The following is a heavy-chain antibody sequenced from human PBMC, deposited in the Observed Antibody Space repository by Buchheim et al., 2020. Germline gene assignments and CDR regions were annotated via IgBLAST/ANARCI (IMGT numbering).Heavy chain of an antibody. D-gene: IGHD3-16*02. J-gene: IGHJ6*02. CDR1: GFTVSSNY. Sequence: EVQLVESGGGLVQPGGSLRLSCAASGFTVSSNYMSWVRQAPGKGLEWVSVIYSGGSTYYADSVKGRFTISRDNSKNTLYLQMNSLRAEDTAVYYCARDLRSPLRLGELSLKGTAYYGMDVWGQGTT. CDR3: ARDLRSPLRLGELSLKGTAYYGMDV. V-gene: IGHV3-66*01. CDR2: IYSGGST.